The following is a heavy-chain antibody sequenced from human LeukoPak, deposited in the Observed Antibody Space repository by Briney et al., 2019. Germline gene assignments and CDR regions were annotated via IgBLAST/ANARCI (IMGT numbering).Heavy chain of an antibody. V-gene: IGHV3-9*01. CDR3: AKTASGSRENYYYYMDV. J-gene: IGHJ6*03. CDR2: ISWNSGSI. Sequence: PGRSLRLSCAASGFTFDDYAMHWVRQAPGKGLEWVSGISWNSGSIGYADSVKGRFTISRDNAKNSLYLQMNSLRAEDTALYYCAKTASGSRENYYYYMDVWGKGTTVTVSS. CDR1: GFTFDDYA. D-gene: IGHD1-26*01.